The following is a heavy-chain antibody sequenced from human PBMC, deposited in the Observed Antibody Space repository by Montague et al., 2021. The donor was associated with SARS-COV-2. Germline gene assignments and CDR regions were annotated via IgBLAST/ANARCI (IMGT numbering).Heavy chain of an antibody. D-gene: IGHD2-15*01. CDR3: VRHGGSSWLVS. J-gene: IGHJ5*01. V-gene: IGHV4-39*01. CDR1: RGSISGRSNY. CDR2: FYYTGNT. Sequence: SETLSLTCTVSRGSISGRSNYWGWVRQTPGKGLEWIGSFYYTGNTYYNPSLKNRVTISVDTSKNQFSLSLRSVTAVDTSVYFCVRHGGSSWLVSWGQGTLVIVSS.